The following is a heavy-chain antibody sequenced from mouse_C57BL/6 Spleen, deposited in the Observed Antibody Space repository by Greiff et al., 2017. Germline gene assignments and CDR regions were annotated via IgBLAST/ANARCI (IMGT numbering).Heavy chain of an antibody. J-gene: IGHJ4*01. V-gene: IGHV10-1*01. Sequence: EVQRVESGGGLVQPKGSLKLSCAASGFSFNTYAMNWVRQAPGKGLEWVARIRSKSNNYATYYADSVKDRFTISRDDSESMLYLQMNNLKTEDTAMYYCVRSSWYAMDYWGQGTSVTVSS. CDR1: GFSFNTYA. CDR2: IRSKSNNYAT. CDR3: VRSSWYAMDY. D-gene: IGHD1-1*01.